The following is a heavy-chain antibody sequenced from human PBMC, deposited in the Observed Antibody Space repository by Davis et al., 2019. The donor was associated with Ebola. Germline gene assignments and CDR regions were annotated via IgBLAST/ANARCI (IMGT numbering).Heavy chain of an antibody. CDR3: ARDPSSYSSGWQPSYFDY. V-gene: IGHV4-61*01. D-gene: IGHD6-19*01. Sequence: SETLSLTCTVSGGSVSSGSYYWSWIRQPPGKGLEWIGYIYYSGSTNYNPSLKSRVTISVDTSKNQFSLKLSSVTAADTAVYYCARDPSSYSSGWQPSYFDYWGQGTLVTVSS. CDR1: GGSVSSGSYY. J-gene: IGHJ4*02. CDR2: IYYSGST.